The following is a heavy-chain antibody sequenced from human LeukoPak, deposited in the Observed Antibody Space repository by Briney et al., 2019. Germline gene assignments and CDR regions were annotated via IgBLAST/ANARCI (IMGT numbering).Heavy chain of an antibody. V-gene: IGHV3-66*01. J-gene: IGHJ4*02. Sequence: GGSLRLSCAASGFTVSSNYMSWVREAPGKGMEWVSVFYSGGSTYYADSVKGRFTISRDNSKNTLYLQMNSLRDEDTAVYYCARDSSSGWYHGDWGQGTLVTVSS. CDR2: FYSGGST. CDR1: GFTVSSNY. D-gene: IGHD6-19*01. CDR3: ARDSSSGWYHGD.